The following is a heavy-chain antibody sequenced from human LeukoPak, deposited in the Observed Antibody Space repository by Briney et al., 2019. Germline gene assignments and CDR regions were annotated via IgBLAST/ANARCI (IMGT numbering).Heavy chain of an antibody. D-gene: IGHD3-3*01. V-gene: IGHV1-8*01. CDR3: ARLLDYDFLSGYVYYYGMDV. Sequence: GASVKVSCKGSGYTFTSYDINWVRQATGQGVEGMGWMNPNSGNTGYAQKFQGRVTMTMNTSISTAYMELSSLRSEDTAVDYCARLLDYDFLSGYVYYYGMDVWGQGTTVTVSS. CDR2: MNPNSGNT. J-gene: IGHJ6*02. CDR1: GYTFTSYD.